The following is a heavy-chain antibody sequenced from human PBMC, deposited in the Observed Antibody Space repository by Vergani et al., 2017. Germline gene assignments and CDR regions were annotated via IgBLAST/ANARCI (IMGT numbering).Heavy chain of an antibody. CDR2: INPNSGGT. D-gene: IGHD3-10*01. CDR1: GYTFTGYY. CDR3: ARESALLWFGELARDFDY. Sequence: QVQLVQSGAEVKKPGASVKVSCKASGYTFTGYYMHWVRQAPGKGLEWMGWINPNSGGTNYAQKVQGRVTMTRDTSIRTAYMELGRLRSDDTAVYYCARESALLWFGELARDFDYWGQGTLVTVSS. J-gene: IGHJ4*02. V-gene: IGHV1-2*02.